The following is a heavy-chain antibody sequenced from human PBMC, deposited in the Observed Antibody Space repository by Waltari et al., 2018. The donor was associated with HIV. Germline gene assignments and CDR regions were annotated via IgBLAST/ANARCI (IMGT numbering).Heavy chain of an antibody. Sequence: QVQLQQWGAGLLKPSETLSLTCAVYGGSLSGYYWNWVRQPPEKGLGWIGQISRSESTTYSPSLKSRFTVSVDTSKKQFSLKLTSVTAADTAVYYCARAKGSSGYYPYYFDHWGQGTLVTVSS. CDR1: GGSLSGYY. J-gene: IGHJ4*02. CDR3: ARAKGSSGYYPYYFDH. V-gene: IGHV4-34*01. CDR2: ISRSEST. D-gene: IGHD3-22*01.